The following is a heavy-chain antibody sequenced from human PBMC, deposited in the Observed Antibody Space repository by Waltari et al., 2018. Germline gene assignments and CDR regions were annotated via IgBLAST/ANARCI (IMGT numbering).Heavy chain of an antibody. J-gene: IGHJ6*02. CDR2: IYYSGST. CDR1: GGSISSGDYY. Sequence: QVQLQESGPGLVKPSQTLSLTCTVSGGSISSGDYYWSWIRQPPGKGLEWIGYIYYSGSTYYNPSLKSRVTISVDTSKNQFSLKLSSVTAADTAVYYCAATAAGAAGMGYYYGMDVWGQGTTVTVSS. CDR3: AATAAGAAGMGYYYGMDV. V-gene: IGHV4-30-4*08. D-gene: IGHD6-13*01.